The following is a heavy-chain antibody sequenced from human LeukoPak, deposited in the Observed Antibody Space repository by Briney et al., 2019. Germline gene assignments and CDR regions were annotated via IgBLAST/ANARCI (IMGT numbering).Heavy chain of an antibody. Sequence: GGSLRLSCAASEFTFSSNTMHWVRQAPGKGLEWVAFITYDGSKKYYADSVKGRFTISRDNSKNTLYLQMNSLRAEDTAVYYCARGRGYCSDVSCWESYSDYWRQGALVTVSS. CDR3: ARGRGYCSDVSCWESYSDY. CDR1: EFTFSSNT. V-gene: IGHV3-30-3*01. J-gene: IGHJ4*02. D-gene: IGHD2-15*01. CDR2: ITYDGSKK.